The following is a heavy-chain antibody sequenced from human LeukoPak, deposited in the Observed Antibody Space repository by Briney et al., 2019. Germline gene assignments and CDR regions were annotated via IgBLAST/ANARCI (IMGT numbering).Heavy chain of an antibody. D-gene: IGHD2-15*01. V-gene: IGHV3-30*02. J-gene: IGHJ4*02. Sequence: PGGSLRLSCGASGFSFSSYGMSWVRQAPGKGLEWVAFIRYDGSNKYYADSVKGRFTISRDDSKNTLCLQMNSLRPEDTAVYYCAKDHRYCSGGSCYGADYWGQGTLVTVSS. CDR3: AKDHRYCSGGSCYGADY. CDR1: GFSFSSYG. CDR2: IRYDGSNK.